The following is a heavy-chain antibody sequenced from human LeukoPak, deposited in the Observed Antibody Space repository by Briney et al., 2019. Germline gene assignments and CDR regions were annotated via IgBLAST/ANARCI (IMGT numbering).Heavy chain of an antibody. Sequence: PGGSLRLSCTASGFSFTDFDMNWVRQAPGKGLEWVSTISSTGSTTYYADSVKGRFTISRDNSKNTLYLLMNSLRAEDTAVYYCAKDRPQSYYYFDYWGHGTLVTVSS. CDR1: GFSFTDFD. CDR3: AKDRPQSYYYFDY. D-gene: IGHD1-26*01. V-gene: IGHV3-23*01. J-gene: IGHJ4*01. CDR2: ISSTGSTT.